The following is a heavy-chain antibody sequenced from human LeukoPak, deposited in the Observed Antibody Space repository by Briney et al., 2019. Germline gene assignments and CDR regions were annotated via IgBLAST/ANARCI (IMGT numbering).Heavy chain of an antibody. J-gene: IGHJ6*02. D-gene: IGHD1-26*01. V-gene: IGHV3-23*01. CDR2: ISSSGENA. Sequence: GGSLRLSCAASGFTFSFAAMTWVRQGPGKGLEWVSLISSSGENAYYADSVRGRFTISRDKSKNTVSLQMNSLRGEDTAVYYCAKDVRVGGGGMDVWGQGTPVTVSS. CDR3: AKDVRVGGGGMDV. CDR1: GFTFSFAA.